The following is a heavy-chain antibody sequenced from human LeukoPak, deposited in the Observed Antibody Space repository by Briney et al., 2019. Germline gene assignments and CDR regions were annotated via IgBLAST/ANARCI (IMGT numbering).Heavy chain of an antibody. CDR3: AKERGGQDCDFDL. CDR2: IWDDGSNK. Sequence: GGSLRLFCAASGLNFSDNDIDWDRQAPGKGLEWVAVIWDDGSNKYYAESVKGRFTISRDISKNMLYLQMNSLRVEDTAVYYCAKERGGQDCDFDLWGRGTLVTVSS. J-gene: IGHJ2*01. D-gene: IGHD2-21*01. CDR1: GLNFSDND. V-gene: IGHV3-33*06.